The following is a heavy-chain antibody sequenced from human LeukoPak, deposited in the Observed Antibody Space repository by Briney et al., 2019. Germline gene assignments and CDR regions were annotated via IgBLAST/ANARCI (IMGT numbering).Heavy chain of an antibody. J-gene: IGHJ3*02. D-gene: IGHD2-15*01. CDR3: ARDFCSGGSCYIGAFDI. V-gene: IGHV3-21*01. Sequence: PGGSLRLSCAASGFTFSSYGMSWVRQAPGEGLEWVSYIGTSSTYIYYGDSVKGRFTIARDNAKNSLYLQMDSLRAEDTAVYYCARDFCSGGSCYIGAFDIWGRGTMVTVSS. CDR2: IGTSSTYI. CDR1: GFTFSSYG.